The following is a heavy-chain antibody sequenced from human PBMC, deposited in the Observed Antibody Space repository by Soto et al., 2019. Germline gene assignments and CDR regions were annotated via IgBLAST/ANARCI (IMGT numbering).Heavy chain of an antibody. J-gene: IGHJ6*03. CDR1: GFTFSNAW. D-gene: IGHD4-4*01. CDR3: TTDGSTVTNYYYYYYMDV. Sequence: GSLRLSCAASGFTFSNAWMSWVRQAPGKGLEWVGRIKSKTDGGTTDYAAPVKGRFTISRDDSKNTLYLQMNSLKTEDTAVYYCTTDGSTVTNYYYYYYMDVWGKGTTVTVSS. CDR2: IKSKTDGGTT. V-gene: IGHV3-15*01.